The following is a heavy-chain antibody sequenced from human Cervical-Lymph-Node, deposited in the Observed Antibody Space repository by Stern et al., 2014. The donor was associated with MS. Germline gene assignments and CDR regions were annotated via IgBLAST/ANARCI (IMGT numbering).Heavy chain of an antibody. CDR3: ASTSSGYYVSAY. CDR1: GGSIRSYY. CDR2: ISYSGST. V-gene: IGHV4-59*08. D-gene: IGHD6-19*01. J-gene: IGHJ4*02. Sequence: VQLVESGPGLVKPSETLSLTCTVSGGSIRSYYWSWIRQPPGKGLEWIGYISYSGSTNYNPSLKSRVTISVDPSRNQFSLKLSFVTAADTAVYYCASTSSGYYVSAYWGQGTLVTVSS.